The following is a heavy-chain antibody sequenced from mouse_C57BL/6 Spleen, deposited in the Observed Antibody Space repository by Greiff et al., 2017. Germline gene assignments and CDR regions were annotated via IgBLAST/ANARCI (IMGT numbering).Heavy chain of an antibody. CDR3: ARPYYGYYYAMDY. J-gene: IGHJ4*01. V-gene: IGHV1-55*01. CDR2: IYPGSGST. CDR1: GYTFTSYW. D-gene: IGHD2-9*01. Sequence: VQLQQPGAELVKPGASVKMSCKASGYTFTSYWITWVKQRPGQGLAWIGDIYPGSGSTNYNEKFKSKATLTVDTSSSTAYMQLSSLTSEDSAVYYCARPYYGYYYAMDYWGQGTSVTVSS.